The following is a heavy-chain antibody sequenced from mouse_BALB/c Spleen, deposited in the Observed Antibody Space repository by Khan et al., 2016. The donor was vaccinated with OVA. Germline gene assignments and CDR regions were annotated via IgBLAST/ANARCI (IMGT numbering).Heavy chain of an antibody. J-gene: IGHJ3*01. CDR3: TRHGYVALFNY. CDR1: GYSFTSYY. D-gene: IGHD2-2*01. V-gene: IGHV1S135*01. CDR2: IDPFSGGT. Sequence: VQLQQSGPELMKPGASVKISCKASGYSFTSYYIHWVIQSHGKSLEWIGYIDPFSGGTTYNQKFKGQATFTVDKSANTAYIHLINLTSEDAAVYYCTRHGYVALFNYWGQGTLVTVSA.